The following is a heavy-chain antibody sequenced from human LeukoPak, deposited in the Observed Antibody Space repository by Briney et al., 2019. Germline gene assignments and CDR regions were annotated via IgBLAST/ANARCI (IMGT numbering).Heavy chain of an antibody. CDR3: ARAGPPRITGTTYYYYYYMDV. CDR2: ISAYNGNT. V-gene: IGHV1-18*01. D-gene: IGHD1-7*01. CDR1: GYTFTSYG. J-gene: IGHJ6*03. Sequence: GASVKVSCKASGYTFTSYGISWVRQARGQGLEWMGWISAYNGNTNYAQKLQGRVTMTTDTSTSTAYMELRSLRSDDTAVYYCARAGPPRITGTTYYYYYYMDVWGKGITVTVSS.